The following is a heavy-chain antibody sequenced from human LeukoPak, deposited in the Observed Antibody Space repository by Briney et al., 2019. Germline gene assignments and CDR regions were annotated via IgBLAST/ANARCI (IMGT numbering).Heavy chain of an antibody. D-gene: IGHD3-9*01. J-gene: IGHJ4*02. CDR2: INPNSGGT. CDR1: GYTFTGYY. V-gene: IGHV1-2*02. CDR3: ARARYFDWLLLDY. Sequence: ASVKVSRKASGYTFTGYYMHWVRQAPGQGLEWMGWINPNSGGTNYAQKFQGRVTMTRDTSISTAYMELSRLRSDDTAVYYCARARYFDWLLLDYWGQGTLVTVSS.